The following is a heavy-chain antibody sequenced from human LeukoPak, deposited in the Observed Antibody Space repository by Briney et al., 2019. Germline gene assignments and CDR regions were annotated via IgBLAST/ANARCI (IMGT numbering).Heavy chain of an antibody. CDR2: MSPNSGDT. CDR1: GYTFTSYD. V-gene: IGHV1-8*01. D-gene: IGHD7-27*01. J-gene: IGHJ4*02. CDR3: ARXPPNXGYDY. Sequence: ASVKVSCKASGYTFTSYDFNWVRQATGQRPEWMGWMSPNSGDTGYAQKFQDRVTMTRNTSISTAYMELSSLRSDDTAVYYCARXPPNXGYDYWGPGTLVTVSS.